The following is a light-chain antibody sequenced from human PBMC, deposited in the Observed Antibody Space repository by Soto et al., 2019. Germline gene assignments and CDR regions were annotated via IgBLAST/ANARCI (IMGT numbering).Light chain of an antibody. Sequence: DIQMTQSPSSLSASVGDRVTITCRASEGIANYLNWYQQKPGKAPNLLIYAASTLQTGVPSRFSGSGSGTDFTLTISSLQTEDFATYFCQQSYISPYTFGQGTKLDI. CDR1: EGIANY. CDR2: AAS. CDR3: QQSYISPYT. J-gene: IGKJ2*01. V-gene: IGKV1-39*01.